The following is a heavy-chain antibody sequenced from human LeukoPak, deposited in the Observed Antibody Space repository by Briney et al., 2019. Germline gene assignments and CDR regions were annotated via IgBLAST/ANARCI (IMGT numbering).Heavy chain of an antibody. CDR2: IYLDGRA. CDR1: GFAVSSKY. V-gene: IGHV3-66*01. Sequence: GGSLRLSCAASGFAVSSKYMNWIRQAPGKGLEWVTVIYLDGRADYADSVKGRFTISSDNSKNTVYLQMNSLKDEDTAVYYCARDAETSLANWGQGTLVTVSP. D-gene: IGHD5-24*01. J-gene: IGHJ4*02. CDR3: ARDAETSLAN.